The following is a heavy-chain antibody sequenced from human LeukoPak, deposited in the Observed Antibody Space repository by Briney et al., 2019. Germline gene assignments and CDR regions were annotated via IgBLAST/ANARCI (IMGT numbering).Heavy chain of an antibody. J-gene: IGHJ3*02. D-gene: IGHD6-19*01. CDR2: TNPNSGGT. V-gene: IGHV1-2*02. Sequence: ASVKVSCKASGYTFTGYYMHWVRQAPGQGLEWMGWTNPNSGGTNYAQKFQGRVTMTRDTSISTAYMELSRLRSDDTAVYYCARTGYSSGGPSGYAFDIWGQGTMVTVSS. CDR3: ARTGYSSGGPSGYAFDI. CDR1: GYTFTGYY.